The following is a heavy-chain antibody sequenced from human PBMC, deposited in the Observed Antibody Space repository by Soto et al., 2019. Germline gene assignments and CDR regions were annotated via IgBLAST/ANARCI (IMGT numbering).Heavy chain of an antibody. D-gene: IGHD6-13*01. CDR3: ARVRSSSSWSTRGNWFDP. V-gene: IGHV4-4*07. J-gene: IGHJ5*02. Sequence: SETLSLTGTVSGGSISSYYWSWIRQPAGKGLEWIGRIYTSGSTNYNPSLKSRVTMSVDTSKNQFSLKLSSVTAADTAVYYCARVRSSSSWSTRGNWFDPWGQGTLVTVSS. CDR1: GGSISSYY. CDR2: IYTSGST.